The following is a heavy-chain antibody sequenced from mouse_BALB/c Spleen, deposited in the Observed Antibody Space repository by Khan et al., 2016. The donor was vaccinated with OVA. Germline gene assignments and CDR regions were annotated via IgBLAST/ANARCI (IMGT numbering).Heavy chain of an antibody. CDR1: GYSITSDYA. D-gene: IGHD1-1*01. Sequence: DVQLQESGPGLVKPSQSLSLTCTVTGYSITSDYAWNWIRQFPGNKLEWMGFISYSGNTKYNPSLKSRFSITRDTSKNHFFLQLNSVTTDDTATYYCARVYGGDFDYWGQGTSLTVSS. J-gene: IGHJ2*02. CDR2: ISYSGNT. V-gene: IGHV3-2*02. CDR3: ARVYGGDFDY.